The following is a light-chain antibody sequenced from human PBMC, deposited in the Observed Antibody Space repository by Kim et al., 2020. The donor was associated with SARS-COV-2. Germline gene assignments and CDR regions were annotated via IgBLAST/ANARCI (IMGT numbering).Light chain of an antibody. CDR3: QQYIDWPWT. CDR2: DSS. V-gene: IGKV3-15*01. CDR1: QSAGTN. J-gene: IGKJ1*01. Sequence: EIVMTQSPATLSVSPGERATLSCRASQSAGTNLAWYQHKPGQAPRLLISDSSTRATGIPARFSGSGSGTEFTLTISSLQSEDFALYYCQQYIDWPWTFGPGTKVDIK.